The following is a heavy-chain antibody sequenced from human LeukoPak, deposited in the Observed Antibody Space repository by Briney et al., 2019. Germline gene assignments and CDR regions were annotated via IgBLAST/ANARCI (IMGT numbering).Heavy chain of an antibody. CDR3: ARDRDEMATTDY. J-gene: IGHJ4*02. Sequence: GSLRLSCAASGFTVSSNYMSWVRQAPGKGLEWVSVIYSGGSTYYADSMKGRFTISRDNSKNTLYLQMKSLRAEHTAVYYCARDRDEMATTDYWGQGTLVTVSS. CDR2: IYSGGST. CDR1: GFTVSSNY. D-gene: IGHD5-24*01. V-gene: IGHV3-66*01.